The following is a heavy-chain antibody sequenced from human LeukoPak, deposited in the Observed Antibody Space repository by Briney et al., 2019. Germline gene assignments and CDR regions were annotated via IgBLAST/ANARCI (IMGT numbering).Heavy chain of an antibody. J-gene: IGHJ4*02. CDR1: GYSFTSYW. CDR3: ARPKYGAVDF. Sequence: GESLKISCKGSGYSFTSYWIGWVRQMPGKGLEWMGIIYPGDSHIKYSPSFQGQVTISVDKSISTAYLQWSSLKASDTAMYYCARPKYGAVDFWGQGTLVTVSS. D-gene: IGHD4-17*01. CDR2: IYPGDSHI. V-gene: IGHV5-51*01.